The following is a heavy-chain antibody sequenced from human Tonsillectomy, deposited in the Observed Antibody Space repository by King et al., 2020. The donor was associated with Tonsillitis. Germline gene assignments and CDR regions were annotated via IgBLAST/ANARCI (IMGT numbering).Heavy chain of an antibody. Sequence: VQLVESGGGLVKPGGSLRLSCAASGFTFTDYYMAWIRQAPGKGLEWLSYMGSRGSTMYYADSVKGRFTISRDNGKNSVYLQMDSLRAEDTAVYYCTRDRQYCGGGSCYRTGFDYWGQGTLVTVSS. CDR3: TRDRQYCGGGSCYRTGFDY. J-gene: IGHJ4*02. D-gene: IGHD2-15*01. CDR1: GFTFTDYY. CDR2: MGSRGSTM. V-gene: IGHV3-11*01.